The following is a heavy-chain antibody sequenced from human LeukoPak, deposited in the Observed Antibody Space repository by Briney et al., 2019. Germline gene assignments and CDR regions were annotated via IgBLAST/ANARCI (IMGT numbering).Heavy chain of an antibody. J-gene: IGHJ6*03. CDR3: ASELSRYYYYYMDV. CDR1: GYTFTGYY. CDR2: INPNSGGT. V-gene: IGHV1-2*06. Sequence: ASVKVSCKASGYTFTGYYMHWVRQAPGQGLEWMGRINPNSGGTNYAQKFQGGVTMTRDTSISTAYMELSRLRSDDTAVYYCASELSRYYYYYMDVWGKGTTVTVSS.